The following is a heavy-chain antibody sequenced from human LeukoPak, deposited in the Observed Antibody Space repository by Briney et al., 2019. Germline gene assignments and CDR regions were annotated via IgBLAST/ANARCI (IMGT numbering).Heavy chain of an antibody. J-gene: IGHJ4*02. V-gene: IGHV1-8*01. CDR2: MNPNSGNT. D-gene: IGHD3-22*01. CDR1: GYTFTSYD. Sequence: GASVKVSCKASGYTFTSYDINWVRQATGQGLEWMGWMNPNSGNTGYAQKFQDRVTMTRNTSISTAYMELSSLRSEDTAVYYCARAIYDSSGYYRYYFDYWGQGTLVTVSS. CDR3: ARAIYDSSGYYRYYFDY.